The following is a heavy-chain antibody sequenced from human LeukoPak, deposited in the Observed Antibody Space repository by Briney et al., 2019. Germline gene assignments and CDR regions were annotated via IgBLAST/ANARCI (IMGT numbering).Heavy chain of an antibody. J-gene: IGHJ6*02. CDR1: GYTFTSYG. D-gene: IGHD4/OR15-4a*01. V-gene: IGHV1-18*01. CDR3: AREGTLGGRPADYEYYYYYGMDV. Sequence: ASVKVSCKASGYTFTSYGISWVRQAPGQGLEWMGWISAYNGNTNYAQKLQGRVTMTTGTSTSTAYMELRSLRSDDTAVYYCAREGTLGGRPADYEYYYYYGMDVWGQGTTVTVSS. CDR2: ISAYNGNT.